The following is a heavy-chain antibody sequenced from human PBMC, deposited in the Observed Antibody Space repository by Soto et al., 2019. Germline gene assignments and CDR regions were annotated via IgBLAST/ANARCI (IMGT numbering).Heavy chain of an antibody. CDR3: ARDVVYSSSPWAYYYYYYGMDV. J-gene: IGHJ6*02. D-gene: IGHD6-6*01. CDR1: GFTFSSYG. CDR2: IWYDGSNK. V-gene: IGHV3-33*01. Sequence: GGSLRLSCAASGFTFSSYGMHWVRQAPGKGLEWVAVIWYDGSNKYYADSVKGRFTISRDNSKNTLYLQMNSLRAEDTAVYYCARDVVYSSSPWAYYYYYYGMDVWGQGTTVTVSS.